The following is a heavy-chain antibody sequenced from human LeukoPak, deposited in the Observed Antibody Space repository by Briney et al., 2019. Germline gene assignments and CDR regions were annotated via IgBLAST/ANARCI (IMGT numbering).Heavy chain of an antibody. CDR3: ARGPYSSSWSEFDY. J-gene: IGHJ4*02. V-gene: IGHV3-21*01. D-gene: IGHD6-13*01. Sequence: PGVSLRLSCAASGFTFSSYSMNWVRQAPGKGLEWVSVISGTSSYIYYADSVKGRFTISRDNAKNSLYLQMNSLRAEDTAAYYCARGPYSSSWSEFDYWGQGTLVTVSS. CDR1: GFTFSSYS. CDR2: ISGTSSYI.